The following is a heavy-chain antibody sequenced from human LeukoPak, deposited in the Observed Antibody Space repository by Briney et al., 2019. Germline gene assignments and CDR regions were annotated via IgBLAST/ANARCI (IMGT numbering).Heavy chain of an antibody. CDR1: GGSFSGYY. Sequence: PSETLSLTCAVYGGSFSGYYWSWIRQPPGKGLEWIGGINHSGSTNYNPSLKGRVTISVDTSKNQFSLKLSSVTAADTAVYYCARKSRTWSNRFDPWGQGTLVTVSS. V-gene: IGHV4-34*01. CDR2: INHSGST. J-gene: IGHJ5*02. CDR3: ARKSRTWSNRFDP. D-gene: IGHD1-1*01.